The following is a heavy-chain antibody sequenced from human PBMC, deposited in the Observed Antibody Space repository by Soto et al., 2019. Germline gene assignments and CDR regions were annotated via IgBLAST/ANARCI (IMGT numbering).Heavy chain of an antibody. CDR3: TKYRRTAAEGYSFDY. CDR1: GGSITGSY. J-gene: IGHJ4*02. Sequence: ETLSLTCTVSGGSITGSYWSWIRQTPGKVLEWVGYIHYSGSTNYNPSLKSRVTMSVDSAKNQFSLQLSSVTAADTAVYFCTKYRRTAAEGYSFDYWGQGALVTVSS. V-gene: IGHV4-59*01. D-gene: IGHD2-15*01. CDR2: IHYSGST.